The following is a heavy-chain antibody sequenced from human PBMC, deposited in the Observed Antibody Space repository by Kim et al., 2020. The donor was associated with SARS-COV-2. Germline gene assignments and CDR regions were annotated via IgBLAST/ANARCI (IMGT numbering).Heavy chain of an antibody. D-gene: IGHD3-10*01. Sequence: GGSLRLSCAASGFTFSNYAMNWVRQAPGKGLEWVSSISGNSGSTYYADSVRGRFTISRDNPTNTLYLQMNSLRAEDTAVYYCAKSRAGGYYGSGTYGVRDFWGQGTLVTVSS. CDR1: GFTFSNYA. CDR2: ISGNSGST. V-gene: IGHV3-23*01. J-gene: IGHJ4*02. CDR3: AKSRAGGYYGSGTYGVRDF.